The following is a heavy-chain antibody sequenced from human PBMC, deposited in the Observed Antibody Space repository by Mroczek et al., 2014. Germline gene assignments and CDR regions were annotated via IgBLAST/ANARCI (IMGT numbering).Heavy chain of an antibody. CDR2: INHSGST. V-gene: IGHV4-34*01. J-gene: IGHJ4*02. Sequence: QVQLQQWGAGLLKPSETLSLTCAVYGGSFSGYYWSWIRQPPGKGLEWIGEINHSGSTNYNPSLKSRVTISVDTSKNQFSLKLSSVTAADTAVYYCASTRSLGRSWNWGRGNSYYFDYWGQGTLVTVSS. CDR3: ASTRSLGRSWNWGRGNSYYFDY. D-gene: IGHD7-27*01. CDR1: GGSFSGYY.